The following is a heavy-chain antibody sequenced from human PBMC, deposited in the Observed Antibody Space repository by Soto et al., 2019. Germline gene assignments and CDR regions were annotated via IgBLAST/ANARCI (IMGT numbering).Heavy chain of an antibody. V-gene: IGHV4-4*02. CDR2: IYHSGST. Sequence: SETLSLTCAVSGGSISSSNWWSWVRQPPGKGLEWIGEIYHSGSTNYNPSLKSRVTISVDKSKNQFSLKLSSVTAADTAVYYCASREKYYYGSGSYYNPLDYWGQGTLVPVSS. CDR3: ASREKYYYGSGSYYNPLDY. D-gene: IGHD3-10*01. CDR1: GGSISSSNW. J-gene: IGHJ4*02.